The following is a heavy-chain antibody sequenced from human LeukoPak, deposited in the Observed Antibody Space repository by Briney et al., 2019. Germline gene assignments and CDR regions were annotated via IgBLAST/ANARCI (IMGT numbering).Heavy chain of an antibody. J-gene: IGHJ6*02. Sequence: SETLSLTCTASGGSISSYYWSWIRQPPGKGLEWIGYIYYSGSTNYNPSLKSRVTISVDTSKNQFSLKLSSVTAADTAVYYCARSALRYYYGMDVWGQGTTVTVSS. CDR3: ARSALRYYYGMDV. CDR1: GGSISSYY. V-gene: IGHV4-59*08. D-gene: IGHD4-17*01. CDR2: IYYSGST.